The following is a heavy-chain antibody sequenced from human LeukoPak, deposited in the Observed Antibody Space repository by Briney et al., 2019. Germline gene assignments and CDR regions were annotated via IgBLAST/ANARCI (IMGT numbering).Heavy chain of an antibody. D-gene: IGHD3-10*01. J-gene: IGHJ5*02. CDR1: GYTFTGYY. Sequence: ASVKVSCKASGYTFTGYYMHWVRQAPGQGLEWMGWINPNSGGTNYAQKFQGRVTMTRDTSISTAYMELSRLRSDDTAVYYCAKGGPMVRGVIRWFDPWGQGTLVTVSS. CDR2: INPNSGGT. V-gene: IGHV1-2*02. CDR3: AKGGPMVRGVIRWFDP.